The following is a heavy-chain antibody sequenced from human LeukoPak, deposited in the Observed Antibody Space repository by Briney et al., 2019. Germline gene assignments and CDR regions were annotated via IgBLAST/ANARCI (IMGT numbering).Heavy chain of an antibody. V-gene: IGHV3-30*03. CDR2: ISYDGTNK. CDR3: TRDLSSNGRRDYFDF. J-gene: IGHJ4*02. D-gene: IGHD1-26*01. Sequence: GRSLGLSCAASGFTFSSYGMNWVRQAPGKGLEWVALISYDGTNKYYADSVKGRFSMSRDNSKNTLYVQMNSLRSEDTAVHYSTRDLSSNGRRDYFDFWGQGTLVTVSS. CDR1: GFTFSSYG.